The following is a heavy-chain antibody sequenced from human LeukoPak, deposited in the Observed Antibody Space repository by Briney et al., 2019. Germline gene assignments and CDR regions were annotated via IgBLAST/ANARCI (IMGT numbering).Heavy chain of an antibody. V-gene: IGHV4-34*01. CDR2: INHSGST. J-gene: IGHJ4*02. Sequence: PSETLSLTCAVYGGSFSGYYWSWIRQPSGKGLEWIGEINHSGSTNYNPSLKSRVTISVDTSKNQFSLKLSSVTAADTAVYYCASGYQLPYYWGQGTLVTVSS. D-gene: IGHD2-2*01. CDR3: ASGYQLPYY. CDR1: GGSFSGYY.